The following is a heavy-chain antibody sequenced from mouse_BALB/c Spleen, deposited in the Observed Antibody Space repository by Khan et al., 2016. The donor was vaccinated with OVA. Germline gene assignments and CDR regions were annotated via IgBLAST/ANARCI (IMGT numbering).Heavy chain of an antibody. Sequence: VQLQQSGAELARPGASVKMSCKASGYTFTTYTIHWVKQRPGPGLEWIGYIIPSNDYTNYNQKFKDRATLTADKSSSPAYMQLSSLTSEDAEVYYGVREGAYYRSDGWFAYWGQGTLVTVSA. CDR1: GYTFTTYT. CDR2: IIPSNDYT. D-gene: IGHD2-14*01. V-gene: IGHV1-4*01. J-gene: IGHJ3*01. CDR3: VREGAYYRSDGWFAY.